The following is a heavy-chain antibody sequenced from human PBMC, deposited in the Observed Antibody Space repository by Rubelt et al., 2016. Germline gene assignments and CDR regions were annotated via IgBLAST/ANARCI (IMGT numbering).Heavy chain of an antibody. J-gene: IGHJ4*02. CDR2: IWYDGSNK. CDR1: GFTFSSYG. Sequence: QVQLVESGGGVVQPGRSLRLSCAASGFTFSSYGMHWVRQAPGKGLEWVAVIWYDGSNKYYADSVKGRFTISRDNSKNTLYLQMNSLRAEDTAVYYCARDGGATTNRGFDYWGQGTLVTVSS. D-gene: IGHD1-26*01. CDR3: ARDGGATTNRGFDY. V-gene: IGHV3-33*08.